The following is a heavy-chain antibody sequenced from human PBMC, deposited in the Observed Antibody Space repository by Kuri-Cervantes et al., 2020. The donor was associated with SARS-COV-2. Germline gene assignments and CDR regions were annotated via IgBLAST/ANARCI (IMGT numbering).Heavy chain of an antibody. V-gene: IGHV1-46*02. CDR1: GYTFNNYG. D-gene: IGHD3-22*01. CDR2: INPSGGST. Sequence: ASVKVSCKASGYTFNNYGINWVRQAPGQGLEWMGIINPSGGSTSYAQKFQGRVTMTRDTSTSTVYMELSSLRSEDTAVYYCARARGTYYYDSSGTRYYFDYWGQGTLVTVSS. J-gene: IGHJ4*02. CDR3: ARARGTYYYDSSGTRYYFDY.